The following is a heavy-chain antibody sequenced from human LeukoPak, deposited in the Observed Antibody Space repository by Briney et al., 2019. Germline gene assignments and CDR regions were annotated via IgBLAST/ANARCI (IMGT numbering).Heavy chain of an antibody. Sequence: ASVKVSCKASGYTFTGYYMHWVRQAPGPGLEWMGWINPNSGGTNYAQKFQGRVTMTRDTSITTAYMELSRLRPDDTAVYYCARQIWSGHAADYWGQGTLVTVSS. D-gene: IGHD3-3*01. CDR3: ARQIWSGHAADY. V-gene: IGHV1-2*02. CDR2: INPNSGGT. CDR1: GYTFTGYY. J-gene: IGHJ4*02.